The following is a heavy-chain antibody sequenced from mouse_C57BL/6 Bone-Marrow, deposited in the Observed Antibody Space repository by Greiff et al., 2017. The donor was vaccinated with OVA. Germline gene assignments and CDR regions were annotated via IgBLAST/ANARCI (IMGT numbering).Heavy chain of an antibody. CDR2: IDPANGNT. J-gene: IGHJ3*01. D-gene: IGHD1-1*01. Sequence: DVKLQESVAELVRPGASVKLSCTASGFNIKNTYMHWVKQRPEQGLEWIGRIDPANGNTKYAPKFQGKATITADTSSNTASLKLSILTSADTAIYYCARSGSPAWFASWGKGTLGTVSA. V-gene: IGHV14-3*01. CDR1: GFNIKNTY. CDR3: ARSGSPAWFAS.